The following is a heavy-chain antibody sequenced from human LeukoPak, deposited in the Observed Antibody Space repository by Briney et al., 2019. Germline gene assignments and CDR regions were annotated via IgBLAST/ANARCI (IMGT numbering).Heavy chain of an antibody. CDR2: ISSSYRTI. Sequence: GGSLRLSCAASGFTFSAFEMHSVRQAPGKGLEWISYISSSYRTIYYADSVKGRFTVSRDNTKNSIYLQMDSLRVEDTAVYYCVRGDTMVPVSGMDVWGQGTTVTVSS. J-gene: IGHJ6*02. V-gene: IGHV3-48*03. CDR3: VRGDTMVPVSGMDV. CDR1: GFTFSAFE. D-gene: IGHD3-10*01.